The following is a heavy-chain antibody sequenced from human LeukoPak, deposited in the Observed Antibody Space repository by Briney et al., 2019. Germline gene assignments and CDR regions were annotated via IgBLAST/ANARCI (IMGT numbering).Heavy chain of an antibody. Sequence: SETLSLTCAVYGGSFSGYYWSWIRQPPGKGLEWIGEINHSGSTNYNPSLKSRVTISVDTSKNQFSLKLSSVTAADTAVYYCASHIAVGSYWGQGTLVTVSS. D-gene: IGHD6-19*01. V-gene: IGHV4-34*01. CDR2: INHSGST. J-gene: IGHJ4*02. CDR3: ASHIAVGSY. CDR1: GGSFSGYY.